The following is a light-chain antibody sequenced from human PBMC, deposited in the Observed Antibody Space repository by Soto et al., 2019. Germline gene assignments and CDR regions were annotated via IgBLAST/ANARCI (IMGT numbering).Light chain of an antibody. Sequence: DIQMTQSPSSLSASVVDIVTITSRASQSISSYLNWYQQKPGKAPKLLIYAASSLQSGVPSRFSGSGSGTDFTLTISSLQPEDFATYYCQQSYSTPWTFGQGTKVDI. CDR3: QQSYSTPWT. CDR1: QSISSY. CDR2: AAS. J-gene: IGKJ1*01. V-gene: IGKV1-39*01.